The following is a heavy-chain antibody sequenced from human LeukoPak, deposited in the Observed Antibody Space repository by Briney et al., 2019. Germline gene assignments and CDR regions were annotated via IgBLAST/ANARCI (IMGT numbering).Heavy chain of an antibody. V-gene: IGHV4-61*02. Sequence: YPSETLSLTCTVSGGSISSGGYYWSWIRQPAGKGLEYIGRIYSTGSTNYNPSLRSRVTISVDTSKNQFSLKLSSVTAADTAVYYCARQYCSGGSCFSGRGNWFDPWGQGTLVTVSS. CDR2: IYSTGST. CDR3: ARQYCSGGSCFSGRGNWFDP. CDR1: GGSISSGGYY. J-gene: IGHJ5*02. D-gene: IGHD2-15*01.